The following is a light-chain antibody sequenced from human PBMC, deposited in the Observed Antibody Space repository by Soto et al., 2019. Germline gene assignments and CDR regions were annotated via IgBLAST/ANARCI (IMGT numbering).Light chain of an antibody. CDR1: SSNIGAGYD. CDR2: GNS. Sequence: QSVLTQPPSVSGAPGQRVTISCTGSSSNIGAGYDVHWYQQLPGTAPKLLIYGNSNRPSGVPDRFSGSKSGTSASLAITGLQPEDEADYYCQSYDSSLSAVVFGGGTKLTVL. V-gene: IGLV1-40*01. CDR3: QSYDSSLSAVV. J-gene: IGLJ2*01.